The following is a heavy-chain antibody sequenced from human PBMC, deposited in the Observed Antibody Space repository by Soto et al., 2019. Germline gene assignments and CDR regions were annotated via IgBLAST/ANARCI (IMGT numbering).Heavy chain of an antibody. J-gene: IGHJ6*02. V-gene: IGHV4-59*08. CDR3: AGQSMVIRPYYYYGLDV. D-gene: IGHD5-18*01. Sequence: QVQLQESGPGLVKPSETLSLTCTVSGGSISSYYWSWIRQAPGKGLEWIGYNYYSGSTNYNPCLTSLVTLSVDTSKTHFSLNLSSVTAADTAVYYYAGQSMVIRPYYYYGLDVWGQGTTVTVSS. CDR2: NYYSGST. CDR1: GGSISSYY.